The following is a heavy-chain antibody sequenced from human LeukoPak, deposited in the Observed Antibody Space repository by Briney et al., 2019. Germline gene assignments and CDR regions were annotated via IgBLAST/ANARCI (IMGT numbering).Heavy chain of an antibody. Sequence: GRSLRLSCAASGFTFSSYAMHWVRQAPGKGLEWVAVISYDGSNKYYADSVKGRFTISRDNSKNTLYLQMNSLRAEDTAVYYCARDLRWSHYWYFDLWGRGTLVTVSS. CDR2: ISYDGSNK. V-gene: IGHV3-30-3*01. D-gene: IGHD2-15*01. CDR1: GFTFSSYA. J-gene: IGHJ2*01. CDR3: ARDLRWSHYWYFDL.